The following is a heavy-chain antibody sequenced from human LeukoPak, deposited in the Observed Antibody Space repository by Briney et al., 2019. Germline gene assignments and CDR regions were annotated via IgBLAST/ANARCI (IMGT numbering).Heavy chain of an antibody. CDR2: INPNSGGT. J-gene: IGHJ4*02. V-gene: IGHV1-2*06. CDR3: ARDLRGDGYNADY. Sequence: ASVKVSCKASGYTFTGYYMHWVRQAPGQGLEWMGRINPNSGGTNYAQKFQGRVTMTRDTSISTAYMEPGRLRSDDTAVYYCARDLRGDGYNADYWGQGTLVTVSS. CDR1: GYTFTGYY. D-gene: IGHD5-24*01.